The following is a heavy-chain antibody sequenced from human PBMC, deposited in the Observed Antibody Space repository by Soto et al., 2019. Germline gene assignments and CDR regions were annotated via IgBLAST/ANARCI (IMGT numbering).Heavy chain of an antibody. Sequence: SETLSLTCAVSGYSISSGYYLGWILQPPWKGLEWIGSIYHSGSTYYNPSLKSRVTISVDTSKNQFSLKLSSVTAADTAVYYCASQALAAAGTRGWFDPWGQGTLVTVSS. CDR1: GYSISSGYY. CDR2: IYHSGST. J-gene: IGHJ5*02. V-gene: IGHV4-38-2*01. CDR3: ASQALAAAGTRGWFDP. D-gene: IGHD6-13*01.